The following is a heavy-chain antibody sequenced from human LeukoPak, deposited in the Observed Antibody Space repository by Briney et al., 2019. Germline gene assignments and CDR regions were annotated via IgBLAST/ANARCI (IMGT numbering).Heavy chain of an antibody. CDR3: ARALYASSNNWFDT. Sequence: SETLSLTCAVYGGSFSGYCWSWIRQPPGKGLEWIGEINHSGSTSYNPSLKSRVTISVDTSKNQFSLKLSSVTAADTAVYYCARALYASSNNWFDTWGQGTLVTVS. CDR1: GGSFSGYC. V-gene: IGHV4-34*01. D-gene: IGHD6-19*01. CDR2: INHSGST. J-gene: IGHJ5*02.